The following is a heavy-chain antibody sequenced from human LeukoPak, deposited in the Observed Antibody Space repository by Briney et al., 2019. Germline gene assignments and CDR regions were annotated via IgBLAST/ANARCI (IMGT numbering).Heavy chain of an antibody. Sequence: GSLRLSCAASGFTFSSYWMTWVRQAPGKGLEWIGSFYYSASTYYNPSLKSRVTISVDTSKNQFSLKLSSVTAADTAVYYCARRPIVGAITHAFDIWGQGTMVTVSS. CDR2: FYYSAST. CDR3: ARRPIVGAITHAFDI. CDR1: GFTFSSYW. J-gene: IGHJ3*02. V-gene: IGHV4-39*01. D-gene: IGHD1-26*01.